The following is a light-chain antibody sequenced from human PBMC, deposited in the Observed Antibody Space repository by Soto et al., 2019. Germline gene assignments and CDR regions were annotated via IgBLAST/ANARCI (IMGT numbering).Light chain of an antibody. CDR3: MQGTHWPPCT. CDR2: MVS. CDR1: HSLVYSDGNTY. J-gene: IGKJ4*01. Sequence: DVVMTQSPLSLPVTLGQPASISCRSSHSLVYSDGNTYLTWFQQRLGQSPRRLIYMVSNRDSGVTDRFNGSGSGTDVTLNIRKVEAEDVGIYYCMQGTHWPPCTFRGGTKVAIK. V-gene: IGKV2-30*01.